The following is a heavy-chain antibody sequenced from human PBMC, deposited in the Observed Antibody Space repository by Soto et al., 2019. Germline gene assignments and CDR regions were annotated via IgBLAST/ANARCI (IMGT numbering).Heavy chain of an antibody. CDR1: GRTSSSYT. CDR2: IIPILGIA. CDR3: ATTRGNTVTTDY. J-gene: IGHJ4*02. D-gene: IGHD4-17*01. Sequence: SVKVSCKASGRTSSSYTISWVRQAPGQGLEWMGRIIPILGIANYAQKFQGRVTITADKSTSTAYMELSSLRSEDTAVYYCATTRGNTVTTDYWGQGTLVTVSS. V-gene: IGHV1-69*02.